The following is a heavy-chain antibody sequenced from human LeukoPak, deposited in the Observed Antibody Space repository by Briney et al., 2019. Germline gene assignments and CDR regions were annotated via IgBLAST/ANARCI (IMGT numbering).Heavy chain of an antibody. Sequence: ASVKVSCKASGYTFTGYYMHWVRQAPGQGLEWMGWINPNSGGTNYAQKFQGRVTMTRDTSISTAYMELSRLRPDDTAVYYCARESNYDFWSGLFFDIWGQGTMVTVSS. CDR2: INPNSGGT. D-gene: IGHD3-3*01. J-gene: IGHJ3*02. V-gene: IGHV1-2*02. CDR1: GYTFTGYY. CDR3: ARESNYDFWSGLFFDI.